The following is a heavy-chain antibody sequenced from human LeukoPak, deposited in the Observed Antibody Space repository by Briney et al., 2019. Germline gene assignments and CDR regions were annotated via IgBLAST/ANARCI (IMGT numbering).Heavy chain of an antibody. D-gene: IGHD3-3*01. V-gene: IGHV3-23*01. CDR3: AKDSFWSGYFRDFDY. J-gene: IGHJ4*02. Sequence: GGSLRLSCAASGFTFSSYAMRWVRQAPGKGLEWVSAISGSGGSTYYADSVKGRFTISRDNSKNTLYLQMNSLRAEDTAVYYCAKDSFWSGYFRDFDYWGQGTLVTVSS. CDR1: GFTFSSYA. CDR2: ISGSGGST.